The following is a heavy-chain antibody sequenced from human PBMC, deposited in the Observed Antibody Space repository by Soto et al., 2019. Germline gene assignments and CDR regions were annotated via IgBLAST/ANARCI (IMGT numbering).Heavy chain of an antibody. Sequence: EVQMLESGGGLVQPGGSLRLSCAASGFTFSNYAMSWVRQAPGKGLEGVSSISGRGGFTNYADSVKGRFTIARDNSKNTLYLQMNSLRADDTAVYYCAIAGDGHAYRDFWGQGTLVTVSS. J-gene: IGHJ4*02. CDR2: ISGRGGFT. CDR3: AIAGDGHAYRDF. CDR1: GFTFSNYA. V-gene: IGHV3-23*01.